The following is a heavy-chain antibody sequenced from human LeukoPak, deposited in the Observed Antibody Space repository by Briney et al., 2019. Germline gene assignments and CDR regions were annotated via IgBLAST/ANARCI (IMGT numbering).Heavy chain of an antibody. CDR3: ARVDIVASAFDY. J-gene: IGHJ4*02. CDR2: IYYSGST. D-gene: IGHD5-12*01. CDR1: GRSISSGDYY. V-gene: IGHV4-30-4*01. Sequence: SETLSLTCTVSGRSISSGDYYWSWIRQPPGKGLEWIGYIYYSGSTYYNPSLKSRVTISVDTSKNQFSLKLSSVTAADTAVYYCARVDIVASAFDYWGQGTLVTVSS.